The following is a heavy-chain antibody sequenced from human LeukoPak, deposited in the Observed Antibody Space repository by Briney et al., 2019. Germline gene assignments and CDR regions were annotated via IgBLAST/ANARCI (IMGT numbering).Heavy chain of an antibody. Sequence: SETLSLTCTVSGGSISSSSYYWGWIRQPPGKGLEWIGSIYYSGSTYYNPSLKSRVTISVDTSKNQFSLKLSSVTAADTAVYYCAREYDSSGYSDAFDIWGQGTMVTVSS. D-gene: IGHD3-22*01. CDR3: AREYDSSGYSDAFDI. CDR1: GGSISSSSYY. V-gene: IGHV4-39*07. CDR2: IYYSGST. J-gene: IGHJ3*02.